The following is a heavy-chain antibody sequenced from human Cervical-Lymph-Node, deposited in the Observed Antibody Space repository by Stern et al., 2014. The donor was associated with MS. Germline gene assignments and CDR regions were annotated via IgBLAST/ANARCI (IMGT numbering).Heavy chain of an antibody. D-gene: IGHD4-17*01. CDR1: GYSFTSYR. CDR3: ARRDGDYVYY. V-gene: IGHV5-51*01. J-gene: IGHJ4*02. Sequence: EVQLVQSGPEVKKPGESLKISCKGSGYSFTSYRIGWVRQMPGKGLEWMGIINPGDNGTRYDPSFKGQVTIAADKSNSTPYLQWSSLKASDTAMYYCARRDGDYVYYWGQGTLVTVSS. CDR2: INPGDNGT.